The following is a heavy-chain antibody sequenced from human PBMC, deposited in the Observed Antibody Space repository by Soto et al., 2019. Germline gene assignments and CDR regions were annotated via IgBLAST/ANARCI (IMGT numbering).Heavy chain of an antibody. CDR2: IYYSGNT. D-gene: IGHD1-7*01. CDR1: GGSISSYY. CDR3: GRGEVDRYNWNYGIDY. J-gene: IGHJ4*02. V-gene: IGHV4-59*01. Sequence: SETLSLTCTVSGGSISSYYWSWIRQPPGKGLEWIGYIYYSGNTNYNPSLKSRVTISVDTSKNQFSLKLSSVTAADTAVYYCGRGEVDRYNWNYGIDYWGQGTRVTVSS.